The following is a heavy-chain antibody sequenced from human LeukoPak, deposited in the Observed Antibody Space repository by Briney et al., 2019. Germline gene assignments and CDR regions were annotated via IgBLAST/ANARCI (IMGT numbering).Heavy chain of an antibody. Sequence: GGSLRLSCAASGFTFSSYAMKWVRQAPGKGLEWVSTISGSGASTYYADSVKGRFTISRDNSQNTVYLQMNSLRAEDTAVYYCAKGGGYFHYYYYMDVWGKGTTVTVSS. CDR2: ISGSGAST. D-gene: IGHD1-26*01. V-gene: IGHV3-23*01. J-gene: IGHJ6*03. CDR1: GFTFSSYA. CDR3: AKGGGYFHYYYYMDV.